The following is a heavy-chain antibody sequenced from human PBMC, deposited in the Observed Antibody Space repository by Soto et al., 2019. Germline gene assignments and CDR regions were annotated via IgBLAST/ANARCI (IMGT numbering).Heavy chain of an antibody. CDR3: ARHGYGVRGVLDY. CDR2: IIPIFGTA. V-gene: IGHV1-69*01. Sequence: QVQLVQSGAEVKKPGSSVKVSCKASGGTFSSYAISWVRQAPGQGLEWMGGIIPIFGTANYAQKFQGSVTITADESTSTAYMERSSLRSEDTAVYYCARHGYGVRGVLDYWGQGTLVTVSS. CDR1: GGTFSSYA. J-gene: IGHJ4*02. D-gene: IGHD3-10*01.